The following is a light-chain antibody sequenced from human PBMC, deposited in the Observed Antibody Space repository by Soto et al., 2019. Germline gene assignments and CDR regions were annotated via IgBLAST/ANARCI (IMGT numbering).Light chain of an antibody. V-gene: IGKV1-27*01. CDR1: QGLSNY. Sequence: DIQMTQSPSSLSASVGDRVTITCRASQGLSNYLAWYQQKPGKVPKLLIYAASTLQSGVPSRFSGSGSGTDFTLTTSSLQPEDVATYYCQKYNSALWTFGQGTKVDIK. CDR3: QKYNSALWT. CDR2: AAS. J-gene: IGKJ1*01.